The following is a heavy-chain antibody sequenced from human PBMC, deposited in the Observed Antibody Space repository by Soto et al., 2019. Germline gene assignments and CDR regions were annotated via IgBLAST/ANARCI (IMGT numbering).Heavy chain of an antibody. V-gene: IGHV3-23*01. Sequence: SLRLSCVASGFSFSSYDMSWVRQAPGKGLEWVSFIIGNSGTTYYADSVKGRFTISRDNSKNTLYLQMSRLGAEDTAAYYCAKGSTYSFYFDHWGQGTLVTVYS. J-gene: IGHJ4*01. CDR1: GFSFSSYD. CDR3: AKGSTYSFYFDH. D-gene: IGHD5-18*01. CDR2: IIGNSGTT.